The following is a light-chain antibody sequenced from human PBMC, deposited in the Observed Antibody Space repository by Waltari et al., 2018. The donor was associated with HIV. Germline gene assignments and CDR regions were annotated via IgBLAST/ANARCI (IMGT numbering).Light chain of an antibody. V-gene: IGLV3-10*01. J-gene: IGLJ2*01. CDR3: YSTDGSGYPL. Sequence: SYELTQPPSVSVSPGQAARITCSGDALPNKYAYWYQQKSGQAPVLVIYEDSERPSGIPERFSGSSSGTMATLTISGAQVEDEADYYCYSTDGSGYPLFGGGTKLTVL. CDR2: EDS. CDR1: ALPNKY.